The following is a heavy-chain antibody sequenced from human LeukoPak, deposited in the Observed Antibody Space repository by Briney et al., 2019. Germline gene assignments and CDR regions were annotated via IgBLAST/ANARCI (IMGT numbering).Heavy chain of an antibody. CDR3: ARWHSHGRYFDY. D-gene: IGHD2-21*01. J-gene: IGHJ4*02. CDR1: GGSIRNYY. CDR2: TSDSGNT. Sequence: SETLSLTCTVSGGSIRNYYWNWIRQPPGKGLEWIGYTSDSGNTDYKPSLKSRVTISVDTSKNQFSLKLTSATAADTTVYYCARWHSHGRYFDYWGQGALVTVSS. V-gene: IGHV4-59*01.